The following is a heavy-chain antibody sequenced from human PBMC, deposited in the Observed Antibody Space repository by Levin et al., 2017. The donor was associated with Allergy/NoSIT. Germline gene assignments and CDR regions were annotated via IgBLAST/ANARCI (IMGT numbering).Heavy chain of an antibody. Sequence: GGSLRLSCAASGFTFSSYGMHWVRQAPGKGLEWVAVISYDGSNKYYADSVKGRFTISRDNSKNTLYLQMNSLRAEDTAVYYCAKETALYCGGDCYSLALDYWGQGTLVTVSS. CDR3: AKETALYCGGDCYSLALDY. CDR2: ISYDGSNK. J-gene: IGHJ4*02. D-gene: IGHD2-21*02. V-gene: IGHV3-30*18. CDR1: GFTFSSYG.